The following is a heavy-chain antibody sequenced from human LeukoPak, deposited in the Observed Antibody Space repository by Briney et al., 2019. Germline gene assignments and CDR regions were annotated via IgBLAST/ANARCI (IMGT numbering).Heavy chain of an antibody. CDR1: GFTFSSYD. J-gene: IGHJ4*02. CDR2: ISSSSSYI. D-gene: IGHD2-15*01. CDR3: ARVVLEWGSDY. Sequence: GGSLRLSCAASGFTFSSYDMNWVRQAPGKGLEWVSSISSSSSYIYYADSVKGRFTISRDNAKNSLYLQMNSLRAEDTAVYYCARVVLEWGSDYWGQGTLVTVSS. V-gene: IGHV3-21*01.